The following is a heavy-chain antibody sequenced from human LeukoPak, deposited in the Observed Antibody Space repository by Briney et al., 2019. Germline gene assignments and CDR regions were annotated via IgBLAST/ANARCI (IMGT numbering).Heavy chain of an antibody. CDR1: GYTFTTYD. Sequence: ASVKVSCKASGYTFTTYDINWVRQAPGQGLEWMGWANPKSGNSGSAQKFQGRVTMTWRTSVTTAYLELDSLTSDDTAVYYCGRSAGYGPLDYWGQGTLVTVSS. CDR2: ANPKSGNS. D-gene: IGHD5-18*01. CDR3: GRSAGYGPLDY. V-gene: IGHV1-8*01. J-gene: IGHJ4*02.